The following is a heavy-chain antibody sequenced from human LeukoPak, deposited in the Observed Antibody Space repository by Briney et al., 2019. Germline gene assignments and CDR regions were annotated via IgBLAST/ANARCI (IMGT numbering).Heavy chain of an antibody. J-gene: IGHJ4*01. CDR2: ISYDGSKK. CDR1: GFIFSSYA. D-gene: IGHD6-19*01. CDR3: ARDSGSGWFFDY. V-gene: IGHV3-30-3*01. Sequence: GRSLRLSCAASGFIFSSYAMHWVRQAPGKGLEWVAVISYDGSKKFYGDSVKGRFTISRDNSNNTLYLQMNSLRAEDTALYYCARDSGSGWFFDYWGHGTLVNVSS.